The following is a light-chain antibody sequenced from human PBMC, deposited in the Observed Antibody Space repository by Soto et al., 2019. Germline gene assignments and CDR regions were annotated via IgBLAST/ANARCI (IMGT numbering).Light chain of an antibody. CDR2: EVS. V-gene: IGLV2-14*01. J-gene: IGLJ1*01. Sequence: QSALTQPASVSASPGQSITISCTGSSSDIGGYTYVSWYQQHPDKAPQLMIYEVSNRPSGVSDRFSGSKSGNTASLIIAGLRPEDEADYYCSSYTTSSTLVFGTGTKVTVL. CDR3: SSYTTSSTLV. CDR1: SSDIGGYTY.